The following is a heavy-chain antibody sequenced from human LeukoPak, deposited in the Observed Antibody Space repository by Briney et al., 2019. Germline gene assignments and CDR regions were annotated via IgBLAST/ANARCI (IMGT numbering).Heavy chain of an antibody. CDR2: IYHSGST. Sequence: SETLSLTCAVSGGSISSSNWWSWVRQPPGKGLEWIGEIYHSGSTNYNPSLKSRVTISVDTPKNQFSLKLSSVTAADTAVYYCARDRRYDILTGPRFDYWGQGTLVTVSS. J-gene: IGHJ4*02. CDR3: ARDRRYDILTGPRFDY. CDR1: GGSISSSNW. V-gene: IGHV4-4*02. D-gene: IGHD3-9*01.